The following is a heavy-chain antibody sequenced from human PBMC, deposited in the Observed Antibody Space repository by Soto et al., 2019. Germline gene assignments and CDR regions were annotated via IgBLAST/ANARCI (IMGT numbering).Heavy chain of an antibody. J-gene: IGHJ4*02. CDR1: GGSFSGYY. CDR2: INHSGST. V-gene: IGHV4-34*01. Sequence: PSETLSLTCAVYGGSFSGYYGSWIRQPPGKGLEWIGEINHSGSTNYNPSLKSRVTISVDTSKNQFSLKLSSVTAADTAVYYCARGRGFDYWGQGTLVTVSS. D-gene: IGHD3-10*01. CDR3: ARGRGFDY.